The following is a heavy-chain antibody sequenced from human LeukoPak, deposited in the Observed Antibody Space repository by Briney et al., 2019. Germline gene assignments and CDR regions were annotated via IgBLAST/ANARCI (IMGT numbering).Heavy chain of an antibody. J-gene: IGHJ4*02. V-gene: IGHV4-61*08. CDR3: ARTQSQSGSYRYYFGY. Sequence: PSETLSLTCTVSGASVGSAGYYWGWIRQPPGGGLEWIGYVYYIANTNYNPSLKSRVTMSVDPSKNQFSLKVKSVTAADTAMYYCARTQSQSGSYRYYFGYWGQGTLVTVSS. D-gene: IGHD1-26*01. CDR1: GASVGSAGYY. CDR2: VYYIANT.